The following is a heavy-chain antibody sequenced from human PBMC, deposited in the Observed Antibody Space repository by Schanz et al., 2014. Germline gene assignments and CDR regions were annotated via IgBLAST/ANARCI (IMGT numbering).Heavy chain of an antibody. J-gene: IGHJ4*02. V-gene: IGHV3-74*02. CDR1: GFTFSSYW. D-gene: IGHD3-10*01. CDR3: ARGPDYGSGSYSSY. CDR2: IQSDGSIT. Sequence: EVQLVESGGGLVQPGRSLRLSCAASGFTFSSYWMHWVRQAPGKGLVWVSRIQSDGSITTYADSVKGRFAISRDNAKXXLSLQMNSLGADDTXVYYCARGPDYGSGSYSSYWGQGTLVTVSS.